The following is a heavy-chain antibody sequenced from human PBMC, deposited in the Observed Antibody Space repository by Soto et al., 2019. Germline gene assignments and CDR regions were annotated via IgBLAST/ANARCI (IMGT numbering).Heavy chain of an antibody. J-gene: IGHJ4*02. CDR2: FDPEDGET. V-gene: IGHV1-24*01. CDR3: ATDPKSDSSTLFDY. Sequence: QVQLVQSGAEVKKPGASVKGSCKVSGYTLTELSMHWVRQAPGKGLEWMGGFDPEDGETIYAQKFQGRVTMTEDTSTDTAYMELSSLRSEDTAVYYFATDPKSDSSTLFDYWGQGTLVTVSS. CDR1: GYTLTELS. D-gene: IGHD2-2*01.